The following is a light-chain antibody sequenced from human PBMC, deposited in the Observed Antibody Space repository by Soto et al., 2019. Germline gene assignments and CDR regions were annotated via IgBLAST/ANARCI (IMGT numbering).Light chain of an antibody. CDR2: DAS. V-gene: IGKV1-39*01. CDR1: QSISSW. Sequence: DMRITPAPATLSASXSDRFTIPXXASQSISSWLAWYQQKPGKAPKRLIHDASSLQSGVPSRFSGSGSGTDFTLTIGSLQPEDFATYYCQQSYSTPWTFGQGTKVDIK. J-gene: IGKJ1*01. CDR3: QQSYSTPWT.